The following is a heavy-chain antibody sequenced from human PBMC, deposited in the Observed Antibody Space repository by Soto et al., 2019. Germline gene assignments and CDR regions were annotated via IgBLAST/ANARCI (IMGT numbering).Heavy chain of an antibody. CDR3: ARFPIFQLGIAAAGTVDY. D-gene: IGHD6-13*01. J-gene: IGHJ4*02. Sequence: QVQLVQSGAEVKKPGASVKVSCKASGYTFTSYAMHWVRQAPGQRLEWMGWINAGNGNTKYSQKFQGRVTITRDTSASTAYMELSSLRSEDTAVYYCARFPIFQLGIAAAGTVDYWGQGTLVTVSS. CDR1: GYTFTSYA. CDR2: INAGNGNT. V-gene: IGHV1-3*01.